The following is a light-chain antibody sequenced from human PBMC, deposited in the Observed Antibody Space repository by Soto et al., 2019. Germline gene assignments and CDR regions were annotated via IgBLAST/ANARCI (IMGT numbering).Light chain of an antibody. Sequence: IVVTPSSGTPALAPGERANLSCRARQTVTGTYLAWYQQKPGQAPRLLIYGASSRATGIPDRFSGSGSGTDFTLTISRLEPEDFAVYYCQQYGSSPETFGQGTKVEIK. CDR3: QQYGSSPET. J-gene: IGKJ1*01. CDR1: QTVTGTY. CDR2: GAS. V-gene: IGKV3-20*01.